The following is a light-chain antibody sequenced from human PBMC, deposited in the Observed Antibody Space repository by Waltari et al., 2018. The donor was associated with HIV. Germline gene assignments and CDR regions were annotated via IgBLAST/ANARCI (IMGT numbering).Light chain of an antibody. CDR2: GNS. CDR1: SSNIGAGFD. CDR3: QSYDSSLRGHV. Sequence: QSVLTQPPSVSGAPGQRITISCTGSSSNIGAGFDVHWYQQIPGTAPKVLIYGNSTRPSGVPDSFSGSTSCTSASLAITGLQADDEADYYCQSYDSSLRGHVFGTGTKVTVL. V-gene: IGLV1-40*01. J-gene: IGLJ1*01.